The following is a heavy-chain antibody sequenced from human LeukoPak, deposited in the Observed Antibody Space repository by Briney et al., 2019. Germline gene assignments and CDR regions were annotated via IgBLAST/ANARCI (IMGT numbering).Heavy chain of an antibody. D-gene: IGHD3-10*01. CDR1: DGSFGLYH. J-gene: IGHJ5*02. CDR2: IFYNGST. V-gene: IGHV4-59*01. Sequence: SETLSLTCTVSDGSFGLYHWSWIRQPPGKGLEWIGYIFYNGSTKYNISLKSRLTISIDTSKNQFSLKLSSMTAADTAVYYCARDRAAGSDWLDPWGQGTLVTVSS. CDR3: ARDRAAGSDWLDP.